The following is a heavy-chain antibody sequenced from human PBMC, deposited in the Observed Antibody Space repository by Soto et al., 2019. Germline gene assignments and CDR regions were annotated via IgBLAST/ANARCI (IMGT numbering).Heavy chain of an antibody. J-gene: IGHJ4*02. D-gene: IGHD5-12*01. CDR3: VKDGGGYIVATIPDY. V-gene: IGHV3-64D*06. CDR1: GFTFSSYA. Sequence: EVQLVESGGGLVQPGGSLRLSCSASGFTFSSYAMHWVRQAPGKGLEYVSAISSNGGSTYYADSVKGRFTISRDNSKNTLYLQMSSLRAEDTAVYYCVKDGGGYIVATIPDYWGQGTLVTVSS. CDR2: ISSNGGST.